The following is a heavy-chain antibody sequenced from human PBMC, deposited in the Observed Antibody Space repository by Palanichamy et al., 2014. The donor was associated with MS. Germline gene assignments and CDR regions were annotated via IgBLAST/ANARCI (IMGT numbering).Heavy chain of an antibody. V-gene: IGHV4-39*01. CDR3: ARRLLSSSGWSFDL. Sequence: QLQLQESGPGLVKPSETLSLTCTVSGGSIFTSTYYWGWIRQPPGKGLEWIGTIYSRGSTYYNPSLKSRVTISVDTPKNQFSLKLSPVTAADTAVYFCARRLLSSSGWSFDLWGRGTLVTVSS. CDR1: GGSIFTSTYY. J-gene: IGHJ2*01. CDR2: IYSRGST. D-gene: IGHD6-19*01.